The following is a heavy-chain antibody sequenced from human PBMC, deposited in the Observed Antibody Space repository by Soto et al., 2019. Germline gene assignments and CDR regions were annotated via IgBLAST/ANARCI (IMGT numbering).Heavy chain of an antibody. Sequence: PGGSLRLSCAASGFTFSDYYMSWIRQAPGKGLEWVSYISSSGSTIYYADSVKGRFTISRDNAKNSLYLQMNSLRAEDTAVYYCASGYNWNDYGAFDIWGQGTMVTVSS. CDR2: ISSSGSTI. V-gene: IGHV3-11*01. CDR1: GFTFSDYY. D-gene: IGHD1-1*01. CDR3: ASGYNWNDYGAFDI. J-gene: IGHJ3*02.